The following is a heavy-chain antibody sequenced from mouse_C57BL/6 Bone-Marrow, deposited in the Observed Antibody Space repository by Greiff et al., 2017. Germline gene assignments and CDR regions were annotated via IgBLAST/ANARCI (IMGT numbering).Heavy chain of an antibody. CDR2: INPSSGYT. V-gene: IGHV1-7*01. J-gene: IGHJ2*01. D-gene: IGHD1-1*01. CDR1: GYTFTSYW. Sequence: QVQLQQSGAELAKPGASVKLSCKASGYTFTSYWMHWVKQRPGQGLKWIGYINPSSGYTKYNQKFKDKATLTADKSSSTAYMQLSSLTYEDSAVYYCAKNYYGSSYYYWGQGTTLTVSS. CDR3: AKNYYGSSYYY.